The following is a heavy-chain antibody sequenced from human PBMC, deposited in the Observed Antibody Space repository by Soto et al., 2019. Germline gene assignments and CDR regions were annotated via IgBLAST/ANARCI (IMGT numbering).Heavy chain of an antibody. CDR1: GGSFSGYY. J-gene: IGHJ4*02. V-gene: IGHV4-34*01. D-gene: IGHD6-13*01. CDR2: INHSGST. Sequence: QVQLQQWGAGLLKPSETLSLTCAVYGGSFSGYYWSWIRQPPGKGLEWIGEINHSGSTNYNPSLKSRFTISVDSSKNQFSLKLSSVTAADTAVYYCARSSYSSSWLVPLDYWGQGTLVTVSS. CDR3: ARSSYSSSWLVPLDY.